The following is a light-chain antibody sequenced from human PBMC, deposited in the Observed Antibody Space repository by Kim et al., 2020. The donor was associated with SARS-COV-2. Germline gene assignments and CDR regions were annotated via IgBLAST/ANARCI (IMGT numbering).Light chain of an antibody. J-gene: IGKJ1*01. CDR1: QGVSSSY. V-gene: IGKV3-20*01. CDR3: QQYAT. CDR2: GAS. Sequence: TLSVCPGERATLACRASQGVSSSYLAWYQQKPGQAPRLLIYGASSRATGIPDRFSGSGSGTDFTLTISRLEPEDFAVYYCQQYATFGQGTKVDIK.